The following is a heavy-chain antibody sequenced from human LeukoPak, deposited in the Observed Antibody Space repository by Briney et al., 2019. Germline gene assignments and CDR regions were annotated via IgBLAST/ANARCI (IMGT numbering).Heavy chain of an antibody. Sequence: ASVKVSCKASGYTFTSYDINWVRQATGQGLEWMGWMNPNSGNTGYAQKFQGRVTMTRNTSTNTAYMELSSLRYEDTAVYYCGRGRGNGRPENYFDYWGQGTLVTVSS. D-gene: IGHD2-8*01. CDR2: MNPNSGNT. CDR3: GRGRGNGRPENYFDY. CDR1: GYTFTSYD. J-gene: IGHJ4*02. V-gene: IGHV1-8*01.